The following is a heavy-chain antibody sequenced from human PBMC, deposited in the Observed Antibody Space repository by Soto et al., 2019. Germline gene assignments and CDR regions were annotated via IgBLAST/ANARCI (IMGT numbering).Heavy chain of an antibody. CDR2: ISGSGGST. V-gene: IGHV3-23*01. CDR1: GFTFSSYA. Sequence: EVQLLESGGGLVQPGGSLRLSCAASGFTFSSYAMSWVRQAPGKGLEWVSAISGSGGSTYYADSVKGRFTISRDNSKNTLYLQMNSLRAEDTAVYYYANPLPYWKTNGGDDAFDIWGQGTMVTVSS. CDR3: ANPLPYWKTNGGDDAFDI. D-gene: IGHD2-21*01. J-gene: IGHJ3*02.